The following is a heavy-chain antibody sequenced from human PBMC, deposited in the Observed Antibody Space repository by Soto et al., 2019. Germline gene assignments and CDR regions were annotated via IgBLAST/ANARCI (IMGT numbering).Heavy chain of an antibody. Sequence: QVHLVESGGGVVQPGRSLRLSCAASGLTFSSFGMHWVRHTPGKGLEWLAVISYDGSHKLHADSVQGRFTISRDTSKNAVSRQMSRLRAEETAVYYCAKDLGLDASASYPSHWGQGTLVTVSS. CDR2: ISYDGSHK. V-gene: IGHV3-30*18. D-gene: IGHD3-10*01. CDR3: AKDLGLDASASYPSH. J-gene: IGHJ4*02. CDR1: GLTFSSFG.